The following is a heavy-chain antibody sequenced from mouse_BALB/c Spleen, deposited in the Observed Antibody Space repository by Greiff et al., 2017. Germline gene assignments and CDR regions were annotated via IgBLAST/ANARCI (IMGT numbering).Heavy chain of an antibody. CDR1: GFSLTSYG. V-gene: IGHV2-9*02. D-gene: IGHD2-1*01. Sequence: VQVVESGPGLVAPSQSLSITCTVSGFSLTSYGVHWVRQPPGKGLEWLGVIWAGGSTNYNSALMSRLSISKDNSKSQVFLKMNSLQTDDTAMYYCARNGNYKGYAMDYWGQGTSVTVSS. CDR2: IWAGGST. CDR3: ARNGNYKGYAMDY. J-gene: IGHJ4*01.